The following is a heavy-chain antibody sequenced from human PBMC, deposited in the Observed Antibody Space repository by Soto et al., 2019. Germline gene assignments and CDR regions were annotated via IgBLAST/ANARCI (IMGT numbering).Heavy chain of an antibody. CDR3: ATGECTFDY. V-gene: IGHV3-33*01. Sequence: GGSLRLSCVASGLTFDSHGMHWVRQAPGKGLEWVAIIWGDASKTYYADSAKGRFTISRDNSKNTAYLELNSVRADNTAVYYCATGECTFDYWGQGALVTVSS. CDR2: IWGDASKT. CDR1: GLTFDSHG. J-gene: IGHJ4*02.